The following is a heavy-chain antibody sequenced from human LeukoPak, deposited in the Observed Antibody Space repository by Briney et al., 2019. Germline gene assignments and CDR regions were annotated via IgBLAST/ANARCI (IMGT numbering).Heavy chain of an antibody. J-gene: IGHJ4*02. CDR3: ARQTGELWEFDY. V-gene: IGHV4-39*01. CDR1: GGSISSSSYY. Sequence: SETLSLTCTVSGGSISSSSYYWGWIRQPPGKGLEWIGRIYYSGSTYYNPSLKSRVTISVDTSKNQFSLKLSSVTAADTAVYYCARQTGELWEFDYWGQGTLVTVSS. CDR2: IYYSGST. D-gene: IGHD1-26*01.